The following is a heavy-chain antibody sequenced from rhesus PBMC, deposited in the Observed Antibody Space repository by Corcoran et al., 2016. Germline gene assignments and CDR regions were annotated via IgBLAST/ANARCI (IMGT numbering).Heavy chain of an antibody. J-gene: IGHJ4*01. CDR1: GFTVSGYE. Sequence: EVQLAESGGGLVLPGGARRLSCAASGFTVSGYERHWVGTRPGRGLASVSVIGGYSSYTHYADSVKGRFTISRDNAKNSLSLQMNSLRAEDTAVYYCARHWAAAGFDYWGQGVLVTVSS. V-gene: IGHV3-115*02. CDR2: IGGYSSYT. CDR3: ARHWAAAGFDY. D-gene: IGHD6-25*01.